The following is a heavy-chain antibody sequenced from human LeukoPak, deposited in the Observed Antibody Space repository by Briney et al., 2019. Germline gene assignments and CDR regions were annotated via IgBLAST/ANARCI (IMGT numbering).Heavy chain of an antibody. J-gene: IGHJ6*03. V-gene: IGHV1-69*13. D-gene: IGHD6-6*01. Sequence: SVKVSCKASGGTFSSYAISWGRQAPGQGLEWMGGIIPIFGTANYAQKFQGRVTITADESTSTAYMELSSLRSEDTAVYYCTIAARPPYYYYMDVWGKGTTVTVSS. CDR3: TIAARPPYYYYMDV. CDR1: GGTFSSYA. CDR2: IIPIFGTA.